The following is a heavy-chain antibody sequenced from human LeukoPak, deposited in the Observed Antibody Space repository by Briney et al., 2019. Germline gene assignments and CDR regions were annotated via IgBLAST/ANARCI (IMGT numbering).Heavy chain of an antibody. CDR3: ARDGFGAGSN. V-gene: IGHV3-9*01. J-gene: IGHJ4*02. D-gene: IGHD3-16*01. CDR2: FSWNSGSI. Sequence: GGSLRLSCVASGFTFDDYAMHWVRQAPGKGLEWVSGFSWNSGSIGYADSVKGRFTISRDNAKNSLYLQMNTPRADDTAVYYCARDGFGAGSNWGQGTLVTVSS. CDR1: GFTFDDYA.